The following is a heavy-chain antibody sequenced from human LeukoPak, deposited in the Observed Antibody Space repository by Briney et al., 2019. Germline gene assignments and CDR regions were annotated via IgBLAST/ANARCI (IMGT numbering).Heavy chain of an antibody. CDR1: GVSISSSGYY. CDR2: IYYSGST. Sequence: PSETLSLTCTVSGVSISSSGYYWGWIRQPPGKGLEWIGTIYYSGSTYYNPSLKSRVTISGDTSKNQLSLKLSSVTAADTAVYYCASENGGGAFDIWGQGIMVAVSS. J-gene: IGHJ3*02. V-gene: IGHV4-39*01. D-gene: IGHD3-16*01. CDR3: ASENGGGAFDI.